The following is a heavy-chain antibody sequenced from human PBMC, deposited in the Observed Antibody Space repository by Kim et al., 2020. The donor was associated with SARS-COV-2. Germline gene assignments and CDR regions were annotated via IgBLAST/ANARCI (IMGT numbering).Heavy chain of an antibody. Sequence: SSVKVSCKASGGTFSSYAISWVRQAPGQGLEWMGRIIPILGIANYAQKFQGRVTITADKSTSTAYMELSSLRSEDTAVYYCARDLPGRCSGGSCSPWYHLNWFDPWGQGTLVTVSS. CDR2: IIPILGIA. J-gene: IGHJ5*02. CDR1: GGTFSSYA. CDR3: ARDLPGRCSGGSCSPWYHLNWFDP. D-gene: IGHD2-15*01. V-gene: IGHV1-69*04.